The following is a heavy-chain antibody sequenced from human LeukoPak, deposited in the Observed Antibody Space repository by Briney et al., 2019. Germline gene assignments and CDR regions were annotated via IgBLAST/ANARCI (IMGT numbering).Heavy chain of an antibody. CDR1: GDPFRRYD. J-gene: IGHJ6*02. CDR2: NIPILGIA. D-gene: IGHD6-13*01. CDR3: ARPAAGTGSYYYGMDV. Sequence: WASVKVSRNASGDPFRRYDIFWVRQAPGKGFEGVGKNIPILGIANYAQKFQGRVTITADKATSTAYMELSSLRSEDTAVYYCARPAAGTGSYYYGMDVWGQGTTVTVSS. V-gene: IGHV1-69*04.